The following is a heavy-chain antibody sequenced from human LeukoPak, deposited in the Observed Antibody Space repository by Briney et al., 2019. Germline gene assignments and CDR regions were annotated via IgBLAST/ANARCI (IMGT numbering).Heavy chain of an antibody. J-gene: IGHJ3*01. CDR1: GGSFSDYP. CDR2: IIPKYSAS. V-gene: IGHV1-69*13. D-gene: IGHD3-3*02. Sequence: SVKVSCKASGGSFSDYPINLVRQAPGQGLEWLGGIIPKYSASNYAQAFQGRVTITADESTNTVYMEMSGLRPGDTAVYYCVRPDRIFGVPAAFDAWGQGTLVAVSS. CDR3: VRPDRIFGVPAAFDA.